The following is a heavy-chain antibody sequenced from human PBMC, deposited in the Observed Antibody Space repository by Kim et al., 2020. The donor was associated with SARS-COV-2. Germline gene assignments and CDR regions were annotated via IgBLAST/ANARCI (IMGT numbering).Heavy chain of an antibody. D-gene: IGHD2-15*01. CDR1: GFTFSSYG. CDR2: ISYDGNDK. V-gene: IGHV3-30*18. CDR3: AKGCSSGGTCFYLDF. J-gene: IGHJ4*02. Sequence: GGSLRLSCAASGFTFSSYGIHWVRQAPGKGLEWVAVISYDGNDKDYADSGKGRFTISRDNSMNTVYLQMNSLRVEDTAVYYCAKGCSSGGTCFYLDFWGQGTLVTVSS.